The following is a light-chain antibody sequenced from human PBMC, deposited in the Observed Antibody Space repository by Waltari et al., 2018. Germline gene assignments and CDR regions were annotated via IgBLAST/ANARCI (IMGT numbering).Light chain of an antibody. V-gene: IGLV4-69*01. CDR3: QTGGHGTGV. Sequence: QLVLTQSPSASASLGASVKLTCTLSSGHSSNVIAWLQQQPEKGPRYLMKVNSDGSHNKGDGIPERFSGSSSGAERYLTISSLQAEDEADYYCQTGGHGTGVFGGGTKLTVL. CDR1: SGHSSNV. CDR2: VNSDGSH. J-gene: IGLJ3*02.